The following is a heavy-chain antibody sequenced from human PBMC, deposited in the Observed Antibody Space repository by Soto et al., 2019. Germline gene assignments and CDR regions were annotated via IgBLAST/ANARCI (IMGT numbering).Heavy chain of an antibody. J-gene: IGHJ6*02. CDR2: ISSSSSYI. CDR1: GFTFSSYS. V-gene: IGHV3-21*01. Sequence: EVQLVESGGGLVKPGGSLRLSCAASGFTFSSYSMNWVRQAPGKGLEWVSSISSSSSYIYYADSVKGRFTISRDNAKNSLYLQMNSLRAEDTAVYYCARERGDGDYADGYYGMDVWGQGTTVTVSS. CDR3: ARERGDGDYADGYYGMDV. D-gene: IGHD4-17*01.